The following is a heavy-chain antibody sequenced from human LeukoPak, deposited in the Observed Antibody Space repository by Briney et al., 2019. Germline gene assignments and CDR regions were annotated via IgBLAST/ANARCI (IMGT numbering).Heavy chain of an antibody. Sequence: SETLSLTCSVSGGSITSYYWSWIRQPPGKGLEWIGYISYSGSTNYNPSLKSRVSISIDTSKNQFSLKLSSVTAADTAVYYCATHWGSPSYFDYWGQGTLVTVSS. D-gene: IGHD7-27*01. CDR3: ATHWGSPSYFDY. CDR2: ISYSGST. J-gene: IGHJ4*02. V-gene: IGHV4-59*01. CDR1: GGSITSYY.